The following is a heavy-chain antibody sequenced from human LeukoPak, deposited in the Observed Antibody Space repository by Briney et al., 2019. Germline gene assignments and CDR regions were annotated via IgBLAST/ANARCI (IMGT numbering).Heavy chain of an antibody. CDR1: GFTFSNYA. D-gene: IGHD2-2*01. J-gene: IGHJ4*02. V-gene: IGHV3-23*01. Sequence: SGGSLRLSCAASGFTFSNYAMSWVRQAPGEGLEWVSTVSGDGGMTYYADSAKGRFTISRDNSKSTVFLQMNGLRAEDTAVYYCADIPTPDYWGQGTLVTVSS. CDR2: VSGDGGMT. CDR3: ADIPTPDY.